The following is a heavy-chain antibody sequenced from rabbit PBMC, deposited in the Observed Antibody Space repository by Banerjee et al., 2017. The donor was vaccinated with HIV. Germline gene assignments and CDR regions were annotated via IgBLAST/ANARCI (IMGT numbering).Heavy chain of an antibody. J-gene: IGHJ4*01. Sequence: QQLEESGGDLVKPGASLTLTCTASGFSFSSVHDMCWVRQAPGKGLEWIACINTSSGNTVYASWAKGRFTISKTSSTTVTLQLTSLTAADTATYFCARDVDSYVPFNLWGPGTLVTVS. CDR1: GFSFSSVHD. CDR3: ARDVDSYVPFNL. D-gene: IGHD6-1*01. V-gene: IGHV1S40*01. CDR2: INTSSGNT.